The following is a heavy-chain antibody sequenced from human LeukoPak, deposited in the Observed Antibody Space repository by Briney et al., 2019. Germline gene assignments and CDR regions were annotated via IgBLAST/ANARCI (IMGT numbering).Heavy chain of an antibody. J-gene: IGHJ6*02. CDR2: INHSGST. CDR1: GGSFSGYY. V-gene: IGHV4-34*01. CDR3: ARGHPPNLDV. Sequence: SETLSLTCAVYGGSFSGYYWSWIRQPPGKGLEWIGEINHSGSTNYNPSLKSRVTISVDTSKNQFSLRLSSVTAADTAVYYCARGHPPNLDVWGQGTTVTVSS.